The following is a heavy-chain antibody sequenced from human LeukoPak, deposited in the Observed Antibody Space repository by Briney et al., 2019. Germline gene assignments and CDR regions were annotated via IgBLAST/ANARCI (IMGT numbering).Heavy chain of an antibody. CDR1: GFTFSSYA. CDR2: INHSGST. CDR3: ARAPLYSSSWYPNWFDP. J-gene: IGHJ5*02. Sequence: GSLRLSCAASGFTFSSYAMTWVRQPPGKGLEWIGEINHSGSTNYNPSLKSRVTISVDTSKNQFSLKLSSVTAADTAVYYCARAPLYSSSWYPNWFDPWGQGTLVTVSS. V-gene: IGHV4-34*01. D-gene: IGHD6-13*01.